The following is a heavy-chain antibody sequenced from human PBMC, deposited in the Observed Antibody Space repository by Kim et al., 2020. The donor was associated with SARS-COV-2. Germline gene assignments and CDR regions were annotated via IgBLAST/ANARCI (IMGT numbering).Heavy chain of an antibody. V-gene: IGHV3-23*01. CDR2: ISGSGGST. CDR3: AKDTLVGARLAYFQH. D-gene: IGHD1-26*01. CDR1: GFTLSSYA. J-gene: IGHJ1*01. Sequence: GGSRRLSCAASGFTLSSYAMSWVRQASGKGLEWVSAISGSGGSTYYADSVKGRFTISRDNSKNTLYPQMNSLRAEDTAVYYCAKDTLVGARLAYFQHWGQGTLVTVSS.